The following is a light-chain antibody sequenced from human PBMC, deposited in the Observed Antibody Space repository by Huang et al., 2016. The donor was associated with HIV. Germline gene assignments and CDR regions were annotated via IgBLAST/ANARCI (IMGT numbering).Light chain of an antibody. V-gene: IGKV3-20*01. J-gene: IGKJ2*01. CDR1: QSVTSTY. CDR2: GAS. CDR3: QQYGGSPSYT. Sequence: EIVLTQSPGTLSLSPGERATLSCRPSQSVTSTYLAWYQQKPGQAPRLLTYGASSRATGIPDRFSGSGSGTDFTLTISRLEPEDFAVYYCQQYGGSPSYTFGQGTKLEIK.